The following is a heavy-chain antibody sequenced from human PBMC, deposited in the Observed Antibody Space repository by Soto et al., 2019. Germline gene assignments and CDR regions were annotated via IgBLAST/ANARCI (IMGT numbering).Heavy chain of an antibody. J-gene: IGHJ3*01. Sequence: EVQLLESGGGLVQPGGSLRLSCAASGFTFSSYAMGWVRQAPGKGLEWVSGISSSSSSTFYADSVKGRVTTSRDNSKNTLYMQMDSVRAEDTAVYYCAKAGFDFWSGRSGAFDVWGQGTMVTVSS. CDR1: GFTFSSYA. D-gene: IGHD3-3*01. CDR3: AKAGFDFWSGRSGAFDV. CDR2: ISSSSSST. V-gene: IGHV3-23*01.